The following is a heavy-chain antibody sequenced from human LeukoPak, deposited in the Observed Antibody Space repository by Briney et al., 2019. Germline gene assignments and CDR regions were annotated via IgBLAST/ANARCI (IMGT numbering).Heavy chain of an antibody. CDR1: GFTFSRST. V-gene: IGHV3-66*01. J-gene: IGHJ3*02. Sequence: GGSLRLSCVGSGFTFSRSTMSWVRLAPGKGLEWVSVIYSGGSTYYADSVKGRFTISRDNSKNTLYLQMDSLRAEDTAVYYCAGGYRYYYDSSGWGAFDIWGQGAMVTVSS. CDR2: IYSGGST. CDR3: AGGYRYYYDSSGWGAFDI. D-gene: IGHD3-22*01.